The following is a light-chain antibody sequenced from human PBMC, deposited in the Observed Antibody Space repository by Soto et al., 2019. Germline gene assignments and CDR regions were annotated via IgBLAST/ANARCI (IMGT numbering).Light chain of an antibody. CDR2: EAS. CDR1: QSVRSH. CDR3: QQYLGSPGIT. V-gene: IGKV3-11*01. J-gene: IGKJ5*01. Sequence: EIVLTQSPATLSLSPGERATLSCRGSQSVRSHLVWYQQKPGQAPRLLIYEASNRATGIPARFSGSGSGTDFTLTISRLEPEDFAQYYCQQYLGSPGITLGQGTRLEIK.